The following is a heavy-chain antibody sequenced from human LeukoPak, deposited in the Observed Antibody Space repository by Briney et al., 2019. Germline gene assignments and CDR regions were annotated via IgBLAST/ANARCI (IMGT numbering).Heavy chain of an antibody. J-gene: IGHJ3*02. CDR1: GFTFNDYY. CDR2: ISSSGSTI. CDR3: ASPTGTEYHDAFDI. Sequence: PGGSLRLSCAASGFTFNDYYMSWIRQAPGKGLEWVSYISSSGSTIYYADSVKGRFTISRDNAKNSLYLQMNSLRAEDTAVYYCASPTGTEYHDAFDIWGQGTMVTVFS. D-gene: IGHD1-1*01. V-gene: IGHV3-11*01.